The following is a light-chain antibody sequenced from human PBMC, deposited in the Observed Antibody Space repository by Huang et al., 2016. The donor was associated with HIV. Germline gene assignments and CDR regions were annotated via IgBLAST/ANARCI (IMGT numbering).Light chain of an antibody. V-gene: IGKV1-9*01. CDR1: QGIGRY. CDR3: QQLKTYPIT. CDR2: AAS. Sequence: IQLTQSPSSLSASVGDRVTITCRAGQGIGRYLVWFQQKPGKAPKLLIYAASTVQRGVPSRFSGSGSGTDFTLTIGSLQPEDFATYYCQQLKTYPITFGPGTQVDIK. J-gene: IGKJ3*01.